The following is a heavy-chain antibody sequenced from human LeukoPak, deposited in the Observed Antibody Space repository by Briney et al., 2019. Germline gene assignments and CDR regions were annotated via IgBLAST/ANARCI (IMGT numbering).Heavy chain of an antibody. Sequence: ASVKVSCKASGYTFTSYDINWVRQATGQGLEWMGWMNPNSGNTGYAQKFQGRATMTRNTSISTAYMELSSLRSEDTAVYYCARGAYGSGSYMYYYYYMDVWGKGTTVTISS. CDR1: GYTFTSYD. J-gene: IGHJ6*03. CDR2: MNPNSGNT. D-gene: IGHD3-10*01. CDR3: ARGAYGSGSYMYYYYYMDV. V-gene: IGHV1-8*01.